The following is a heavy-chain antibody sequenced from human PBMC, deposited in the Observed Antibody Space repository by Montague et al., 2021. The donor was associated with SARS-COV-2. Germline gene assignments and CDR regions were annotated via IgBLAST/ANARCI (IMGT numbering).Heavy chain of an antibody. V-gene: IGHV4-39*02. Sequence: SETLSLTCSVSGDSISRSHYFWAWIRQPPGMGLEWIGSIYFTGXTXYXXSFKSRVTISIDTSKNHFSLRLSSVTAADSAVFYCARWGLNNAFDIWGLGTMITISS. CDR3: ARWGLNNAFDI. CDR2: IYFTGXT. CDR1: GDSISRSHYF. D-gene: IGHD1/OR15-1a*01. J-gene: IGHJ3*02.